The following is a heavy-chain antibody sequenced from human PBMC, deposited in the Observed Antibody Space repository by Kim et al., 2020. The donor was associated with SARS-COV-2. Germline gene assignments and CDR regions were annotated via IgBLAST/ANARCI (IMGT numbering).Heavy chain of an antibody. CDR1: GYSFTSYW. D-gene: IGHD3-22*01. V-gene: IGHV5-51*01. J-gene: IGHJ3*02. CDR3: ARSIGRYYDSSGPPAFDI. Sequence: GESLKISCKGSGYSFTSYWIGWVRQMPGKGLEWMGIIYPGDSDTRYSPSFQGQVTISADKSISTAYLQWSSLKASDTAMYYCARSIGRYYDSSGPPAFDIWGQGTMVTVSS. CDR2: IYPGDSDT.